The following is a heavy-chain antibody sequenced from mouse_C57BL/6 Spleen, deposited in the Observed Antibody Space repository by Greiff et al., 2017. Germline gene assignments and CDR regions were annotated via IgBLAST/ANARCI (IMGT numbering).Heavy chain of an antibody. CDR3: TGVTTRGYAMDY. V-gene: IGHV5-9-1*02. Sequence: EVKLVESGEGLVKPGGSLKLSCAASGFTFSSYAMSWVRQTPEKRLEWVAYISSGGDYIYYADTVKGRFTISRDNARNTLYLQMSSLKSEDTAMYYCTGVTTRGYAMDYWGQGTSVTVSS. CDR1: GFTFSSYA. CDR2: ISSGGDYI. D-gene: IGHD2-2*01. J-gene: IGHJ4*01.